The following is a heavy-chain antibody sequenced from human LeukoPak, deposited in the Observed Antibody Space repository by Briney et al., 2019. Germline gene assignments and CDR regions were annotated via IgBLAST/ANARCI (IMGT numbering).Heavy chain of an antibody. V-gene: IGHV5-51*01. Sequence: HGESLKISCKGSGYSFTSYWIGWVRQMPGKGLEWMGIIYPGDSDTRYSPSFQGQATISADKSISTAYLQWSSLKASDTAMYYCARCEVAVAGWFDPWGQGTLVTVSS. CDR1: GYSFTSYW. J-gene: IGHJ5*02. D-gene: IGHD6-19*01. CDR3: ARCEVAVAGWFDP. CDR2: IYPGDSDT.